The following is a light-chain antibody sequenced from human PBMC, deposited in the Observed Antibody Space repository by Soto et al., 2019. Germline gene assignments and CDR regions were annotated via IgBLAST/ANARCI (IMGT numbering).Light chain of an antibody. Sequence: EIVLTQSPGVLSLSPGERATLSCRASQSVSSTYLAWYQQTPGQAPRLLIYGASSRATGIPDRFSGSGSGTDFTLTISRLEPEDFAVYYCQQYGTSSWTFGQGAKVDI. V-gene: IGKV3-20*01. CDR2: GAS. CDR1: QSVSSTY. J-gene: IGKJ1*01. CDR3: QQYGTSSWT.